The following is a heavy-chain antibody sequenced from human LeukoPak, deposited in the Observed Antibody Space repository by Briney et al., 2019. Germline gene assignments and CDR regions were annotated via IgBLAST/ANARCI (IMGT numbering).Heavy chain of an antibody. J-gene: IGHJ4*02. CDR1: GFTFNSHP. V-gene: IGHV3-23*01. CDR3: ATYASGSGRSDY. Sequence: PGGSLRLSCAASGFTFNSHPMSWVRQAPGEGLEWVSAINSGGGNTYYADSVKGRLTIPRDNSRNTLFLQMSSLRAEDTAVYYCATYASGSGRSDYWGQGTLVTVSS. D-gene: IGHD3-10*01. CDR2: INSGGGNT.